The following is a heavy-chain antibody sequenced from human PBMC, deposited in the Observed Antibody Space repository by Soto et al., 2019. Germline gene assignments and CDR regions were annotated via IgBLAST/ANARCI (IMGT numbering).Heavy chain of an antibody. D-gene: IGHD3-22*01. V-gene: IGHV3-30*18. Sequence: QVQLVESGGGVVQPGRSLRLSCAASGFTFSNYGIHWVRQAPGKGLEWVAVISYDGSNKYYADSVKGRFTISRDNSKNTMYMKMNSLRNEDKAVYYCAEGGIVVISGADAFDIWGPGTMVTVSS. CDR2: ISYDGSNK. J-gene: IGHJ3*02. CDR1: GFTFSNYG. CDR3: AEGGIVVISGADAFDI.